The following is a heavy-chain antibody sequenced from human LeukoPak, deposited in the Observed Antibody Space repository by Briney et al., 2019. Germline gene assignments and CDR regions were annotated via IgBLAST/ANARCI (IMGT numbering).Heavy chain of an antibody. CDR2: FHHSGST. D-gene: IGHD2/OR15-2a*01. V-gene: IGHV4-34*01. J-gene: IGHJ4*02. CDR1: GGSFSGYY. CDR3: ARGDYFRPDY. Sequence: SETLSLTCAVYGGSFSGYYWSWIRQPPGKGLEWIGSFHHSGSTYYNPSLKSRVTISVDTSKNQFSLKLSSVTAADTAVYYCARGDYFRPDYWGQGTLVTVSS.